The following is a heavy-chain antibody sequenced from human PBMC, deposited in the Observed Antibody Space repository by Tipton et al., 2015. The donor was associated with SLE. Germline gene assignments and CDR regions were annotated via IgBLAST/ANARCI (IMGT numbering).Heavy chain of an antibody. V-gene: IGHV4-59*12. CDR2: INHSGST. Sequence: TLSLTCSVSADSIRRSYWSWIRQPPGKGLEWIGYINHSGSTNYNPSLKSRVTISVDTSKNQFSLKLSSVTAADTAVYYCARDDDYGGNSGFDYWGQGTLVTVSS. CDR3: ARDDDYGGNSGFDY. D-gene: IGHD4-23*01. CDR1: ADSIRRSY. J-gene: IGHJ4*02.